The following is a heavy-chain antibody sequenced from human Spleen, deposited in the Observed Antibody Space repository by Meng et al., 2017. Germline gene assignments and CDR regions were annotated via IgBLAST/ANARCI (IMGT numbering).Heavy chain of an antibody. Sequence: QVQLIQSGAEVKKPGSSVRVSCKASGGTFSNYAISWVRQAPGQGLEWMGGIIPIFGTANYAPKFQGRVTITTDASTSTAYMELSSLRSDDTAMYYCARDEDISAAGKLFGNYWGQGTLVTVSS. J-gene: IGHJ4*02. CDR3: ARDEDISAAGKLFGNY. CDR2: IIPIFGTA. CDR1: GGTFSNYA. D-gene: IGHD6-13*01. V-gene: IGHV1-69*05.